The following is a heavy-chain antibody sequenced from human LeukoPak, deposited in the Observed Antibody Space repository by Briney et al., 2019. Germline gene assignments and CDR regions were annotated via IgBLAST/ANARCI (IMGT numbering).Heavy chain of an antibody. D-gene: IGHD5-12*01. J-gene: IGHJ3*02. CDR3: AREPGIYTTSGDAFDI. V-gene: IGHV3-23*01. Sequence: PGGTLRLSCAASGFIFSSHGMNWVRQAPGKGLEWVSGISPSGDITYYADSVKGRFTISRDNSKNTLYLQMNSLRAEDTAVYYCAREPGIYTTSGDAFDIWGQGTMVTVSS. CDR1: GFIFSSHG. CDR2: ISPSGDIT.